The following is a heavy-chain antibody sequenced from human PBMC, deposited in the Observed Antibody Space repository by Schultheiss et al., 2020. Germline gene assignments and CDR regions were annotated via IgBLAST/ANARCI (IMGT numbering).Heavy chain of an antibody. Sequence: WGSLRLSCAASGFTFSSYLMHWVRQAPGKGLVWVSRINSDGSSTSYADSVKGRFTISRDNAKNTLYLQMNSLRAEDTAVYYCARDALGLELDYYYGMDVWGQGTTVTVSS. J-gene: IGHJ6*02. CDR1: GFTFSSYL. CDR3: ARDALGLELDYYYGMDV. CDR2: INSDGSST. D-gene: IGHD1-7*01. V-gene: IGHV3-74*01.